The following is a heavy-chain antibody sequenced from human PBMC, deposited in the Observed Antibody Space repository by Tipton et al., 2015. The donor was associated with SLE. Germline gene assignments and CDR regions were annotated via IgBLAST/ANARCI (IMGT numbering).Heavy chain of an antibody. CDR2: INHSGST. V-gene: IGHV4-34*01. CDR3: ARVSRFGDCDAFDI. CDR1: GGSFSGYY. Sequence: TLSLTCAVYGGSFSGYYWSWIRQPPGKGLEWIGEINHSGSTNYNPSLKSRVTISVDTSKNQFSLKLSSVTAADTAVYYCARVSRFGDCDAFDIWGQGTMVTVSS. D-gene: IGHD3-10*01. J-gene: IGHJ3*02.